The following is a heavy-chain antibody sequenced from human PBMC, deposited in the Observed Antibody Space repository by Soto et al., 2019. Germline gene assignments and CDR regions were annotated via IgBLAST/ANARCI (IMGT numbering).Heavy chain of an antibody. CDR1: GDSISRGGSY. CDR3: ARGGPFFYGVGVYYFRLFNM. J-gene: IGHJ3*02. V-gene: IGHV4-31*03. Sequence: SETLSLTCSVSGDSISRGGSYWSWIRHHPGKGLEWIGYIYHSGSTRYNPSLRSRVTISVDTSKNQFSLKLRSVTAADTAVYYCARGGPFFYGVGVYYFRLFNMGGKGKMVT. CDR2: IYHSGST. D-gene: IGHD3-10*01.